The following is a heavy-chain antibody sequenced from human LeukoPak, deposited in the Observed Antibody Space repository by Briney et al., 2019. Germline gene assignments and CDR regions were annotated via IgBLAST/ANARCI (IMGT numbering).Heavy chain of an antibody. CDR1: GYTFTSYY. Sequence: ASVKVSCKASGYTFTSYYMHWVRQAPGQGLEWMGIINPSGGSTSYAQKFQGRVTMTRDTSTSTVYMELSSLRSEDTAVYYCAKDTYPYYYDSSGYFPFGYWGQGTLVTVSS. D-gene: IGHD3-22*01. V-gene: IGHV1-46*01. J-gene: IGHJ4*02. CDR2: INPSGGST. CDR3: AKDTYPYYYDSSGYFPFGY.